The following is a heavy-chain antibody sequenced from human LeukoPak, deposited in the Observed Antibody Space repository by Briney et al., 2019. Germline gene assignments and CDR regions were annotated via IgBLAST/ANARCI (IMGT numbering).Heavy chain of an antibody. J-gene: IGHJ4*02. CDR1: GFTFSDYY. V-gene: IGHV3-11*04. CDR2: ISGSGNII. CDR3: AKDGAPGARGTDY. Sequence: GGSLRLSWAASGFTFSDYYMSWIRQAPGKGLEWVSYISGSGNIIHYADSVKGRFTISRANAKNSLYLQMNSLRAEDTAVYFCAKDGAPGARGTDYWGQGILVTVSS. D-gene: IGHD3-10*01.